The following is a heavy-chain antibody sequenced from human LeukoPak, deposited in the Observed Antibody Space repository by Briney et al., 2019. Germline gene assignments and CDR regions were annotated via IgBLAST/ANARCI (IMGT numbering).Heavy chain of an antibody. CDR1: GYTFTSYG. Sequence: ASVKVSCKASGYTFTSYGISWVRQAPGQGLEWMGWISAYNGNTNYAQKLQGRVTMTTDTSTSTAYMELRSLRSDDTAVYYCARYYPGRLTDGYNDNEDYWGQGTLVTVSS. V-gene: IGHV1-18*01. CDR3: ARYYPGRLTDGYNDNEDY. CDR2: ISAYNGNT. J-gene: IGHJ4*02. D-gene: IGHD5-24*01.